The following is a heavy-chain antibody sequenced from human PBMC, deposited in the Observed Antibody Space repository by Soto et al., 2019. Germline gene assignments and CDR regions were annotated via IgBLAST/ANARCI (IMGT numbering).Heavy chain of an antibody. CDR2: IKQDGSEK. Sequence: PGGSLRLSCAAPGFTFSSYWMSWVRQAPGKGLERVANIKQDGSEKSYVDSVKGRFTISRDNAKNSLYLQMNSLRAEDTAVYYCARDRYDFWSGYHWFGPWGQGTLVTVSS. D-gene: IGHD3-3*01. V-gene: IGHV3-7*01. CDR3: ARDRYDFWSGYHWFGP. J-gene: IGHJ5*02. CDR1: GFTFSSYW.